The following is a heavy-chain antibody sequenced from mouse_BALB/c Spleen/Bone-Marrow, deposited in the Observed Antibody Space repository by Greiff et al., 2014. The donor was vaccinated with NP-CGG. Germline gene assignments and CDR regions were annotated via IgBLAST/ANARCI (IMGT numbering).Heavy chain of an antibody. V-gene: IGHV14-3*02. Sequence: EVQRVESGAELVKPGASVKLSCTASDFSIKDAYMHWVKQRPEQGLEWIGRIDPANVNTKYDTKFQGKATITADTSSNTAYLLLSSLTSEDTAVYYCAVYYYGRSSFAYWGQGTLVTVSA. D-gene: IGHD1-1*01. CDR2: IDPANVNT. CDR1: DFSIKDAY. J-gene: IGHJ3*01. CDR3: AVYYYGRSSFAY.